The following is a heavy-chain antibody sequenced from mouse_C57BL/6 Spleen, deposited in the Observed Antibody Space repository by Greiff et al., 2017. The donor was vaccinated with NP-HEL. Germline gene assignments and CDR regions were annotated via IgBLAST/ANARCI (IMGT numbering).Heavy chain of an antibody. CDR3: ARGEVADYFDY. V-gene: IGHV1-54*01. Sequence: QVQLQQSGAELVRPGTSVKVSCKASGYAFTNYLIEWVKQRPGQGLEWIGVINPGSGGTNYNEKFKGKATLTADKSSSTAYMQLSSLTSEDSAVYFCARGEVADYFDYWGQGTTLTVSS. CDR1: GYAFTNYL. J-gene: IGHJ2*01. D-gene: IGHD1-1*02. CDR2: INPGSGGT.